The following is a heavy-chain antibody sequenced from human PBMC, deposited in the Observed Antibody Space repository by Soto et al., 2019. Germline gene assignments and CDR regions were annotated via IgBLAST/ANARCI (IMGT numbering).Heavy chain of an antibody. J-gene: IGHJ5*02. CDR1: GFTFSSYS. Sequence: GGSLRLSCAASGFTFSSYSMNWVRQAPGKGLEWVSSISSSSSYIYYADSVKGRFTISRDNAKNSLYLQMNSLRAEDTAVYYCARDGGAYDYGDYGGWFDPWGKGTLVTVS. D-gene: IGHD4-17*01. V-gene: IGHV3-21*01. CDR2: ISSSSSYI. CDR3: ARDGGAYDYGDYGGWFDP.